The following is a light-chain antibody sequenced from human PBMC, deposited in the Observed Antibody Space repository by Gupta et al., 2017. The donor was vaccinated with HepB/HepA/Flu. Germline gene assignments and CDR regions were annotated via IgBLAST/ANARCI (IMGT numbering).Light chain of an antibody. CDR3: SSYTTTSAVEG. V-gene: IGLV2-14*01. Sequence: QSALIQPASVSGSPGQSITISCTGTTSDVGGYNHVCWYQQYSGKAPKLIIYDVYYRPSGISNRFSGSKSGNTASLTISGLQSEDEANYYCSSYTTTSAVEGFGGGTKLTVL. CDR2: DVY. CDR1: TSDVGGYNH. J-gene: IGLJ2*01.